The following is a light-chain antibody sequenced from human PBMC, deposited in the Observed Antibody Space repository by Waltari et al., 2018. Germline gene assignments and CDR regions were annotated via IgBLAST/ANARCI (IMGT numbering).Light chain of an antibody. J-gene: IGLJ3*02. CDR3: YSTDSSGHDRV. V-gene: IGLV3-10*01. CDR2: EDS. Sequence: SYELTQPPSVSVSPGQTARITCSGDALPKKYAYWYQQKSGQAPVLVIYEDSKRPSGVPERFSGSSSGTTATLTISGAQVEDEADHYCYSTDSSGHDRVFGGGTKLTVL. CDR1: ALPKKY.